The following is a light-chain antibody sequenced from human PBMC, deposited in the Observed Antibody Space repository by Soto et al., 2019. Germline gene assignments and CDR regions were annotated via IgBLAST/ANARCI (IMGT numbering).Light chain of an antibody. J-gene: IGKJ1*01. Sequence: DIQIIQSPSTLSASVGDRGTITCRASQSISSWLAWYQQKPGKAPKLLIYDASSLESGVPSRFSGSGSGTEFTLTISSLQTDDFATYYCQQYNSYLFGQGTKVDIK. V-gene: IGKV1-5*01. CDR1: QSISSW. CDR3: QQYNSYL. CDR2: DAS.